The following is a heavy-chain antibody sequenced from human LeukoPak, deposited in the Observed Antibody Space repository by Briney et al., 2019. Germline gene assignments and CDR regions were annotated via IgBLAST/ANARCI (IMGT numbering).Heavy chain of an antibody. D-gene: IGHD2-8*01. CDR3: ARVGIGVLTFDF. CDR2: ISSSGSTI. J-gene: IGHJ4*02. Sequence: GGSLRLSCAASGFTLSSYEMNWVRQAPGKGLEWVSYISSSGSTIYYADSVQGRFTISRDSAKNSLYLQMNSLRAEDTAVYYCARVGIGVLTFDFWGQGILVTVSS. CDR1: GFTLSSYE. V-gene: IGHV3-48*03.